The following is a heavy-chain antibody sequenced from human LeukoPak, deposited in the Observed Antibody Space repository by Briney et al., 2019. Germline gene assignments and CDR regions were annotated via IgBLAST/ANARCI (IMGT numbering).Heavy chain of an antibody. CDR3: ARGQYYYDSSGYYFDY. D-gene: IGHD3-22*01. CDR2: IIPILGIA. Sequence: GASVKVSCKASGGTFGSYAISSVRQAPGQGLEWMGRIIPILGIANYAQKFQGRVTITADKSTSTAYMELSSLRSEDTAVYYCARGQYYYDSSGYYFDYWGQGTLATVSS. J-gene: IGHJ4*02. CDR1: GGTFGSYA. V-gene: IGHV1-69*04.